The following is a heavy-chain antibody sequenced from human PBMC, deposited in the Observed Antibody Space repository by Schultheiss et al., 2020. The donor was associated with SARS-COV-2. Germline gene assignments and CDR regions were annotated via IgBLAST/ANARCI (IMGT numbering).Heavy chain of an antibody. D-gene: IGHD2-21*01. J-gene: IGHJ6*03. Sequence: GGSLRLSCAASGFTFDDYAMHWVRQAPGKGLEWVSGISWNSGSIGYADSVKCRFTISRDNAKNSLYLQMNSLRAEDTALYYCAKDMRVRGMYYYYYYMDVWGKGTTVTVSS. CDR2: ISWNSGSI. V-gene: IGHV3-9*01. CDR3: AKDMRVRGMYYYYYYMDV. CDR1: GFTFDDYA.